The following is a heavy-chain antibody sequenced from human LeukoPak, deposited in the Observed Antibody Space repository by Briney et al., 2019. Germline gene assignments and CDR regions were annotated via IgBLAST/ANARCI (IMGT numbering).Heavy chain of an antibody. J-gene: IGHJ4*02. V-gene: IGHV3-48*01. Sequence: PGGSLRLSCAASGFTFSSYSMNWVRQAPGKGLEWVSYISSSSSTIYYADSVKGRFTISRDNAKNSLYLQMNSLRAEDTAVYYCASEYYDSSGYTRWGQGTLVTVSS. CDR2: ISSSSSTI. CDR3: ASEYYDSSGYTR. D-gene: IGHD3-22*01. CDR1: GFTFSSYS.